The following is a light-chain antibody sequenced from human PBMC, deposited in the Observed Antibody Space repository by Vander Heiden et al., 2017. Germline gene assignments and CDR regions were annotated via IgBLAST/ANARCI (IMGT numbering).Light chain of an antibody. Sequence: DIQMTQSPSSLSASVGDRVTIPCRASQDISHYLAWFQQKPGKAPKSLIYGATSVQSGVPSKCNGSGSGTEFTLTISSLQPEDFATYYCQRYDRYPLTFGQGTRLEIK. CDR2: GAT. CDR1: QDISHY. J-gene: IGKJ5*01. CDR3: QRYDRYPLT. V-gene: IGKV1-16*02.